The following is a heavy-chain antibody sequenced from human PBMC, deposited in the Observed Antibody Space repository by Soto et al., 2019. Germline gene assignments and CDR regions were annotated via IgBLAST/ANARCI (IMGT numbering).Heavy chain of an antibody. D-gene: IGHD7-27*01. V-gene: IGHV4-30-4*01. Sequence: QVQLQESGPGLVKPSETLSLACTVSGGSISSNNFYWSWIRQPPGKGLEWIGHIYDSGSTYDNPSLKSRVTISVDTSKNQCSLKLTSVTAADTAVYYCARGLSGDKVDSWGQGTLVTVSS. CDR3: ARGLSGDKVDS. CDR2: IYDSGST. J-gene: IGHJ4*02. CDR1: GGSISSNNFY.